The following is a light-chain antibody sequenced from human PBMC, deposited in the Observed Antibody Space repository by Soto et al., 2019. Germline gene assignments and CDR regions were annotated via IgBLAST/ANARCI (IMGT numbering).Light chain of an antibody. J-gene: IGKJ4*01. Sequence: EIVLTQSPATLSLSPGERATLSFRASQSVSNYLAWYQQKPGQAPRLLIYDASNSATGIPARFSGSGSGTDFTLTITSLEPEDFAVYYCHQRSNWPLTFGGGTKVEIK. CDR2: DAS. CDR3: HQRSNWPLT. V-gene: IGKV3-11*01. CDR1: QSVSNY.